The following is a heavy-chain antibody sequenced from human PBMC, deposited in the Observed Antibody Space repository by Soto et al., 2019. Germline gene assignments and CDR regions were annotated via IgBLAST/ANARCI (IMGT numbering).Heavy chain of an antibody. CDR2: IRSKANSYAT. CDR1: GFTFSGSA. J-gene: IGHJ6*03. V-gene: IGHV3-73*01. CDR3: TRHRDLDTIFGVVRNYYYMDV. D-gene: IGHD3-3*01. Sequence: PGGSLRLSCAASGFTFSGSAMHWVRQASGKGLEWVGRIRSKANSYATAYAASVKGRFTISRDDSKNTAYLQMNSLKTEDTAVYYCTRHRDLDTIFGVVRNYYYMDVWGKGTTVTVSS.